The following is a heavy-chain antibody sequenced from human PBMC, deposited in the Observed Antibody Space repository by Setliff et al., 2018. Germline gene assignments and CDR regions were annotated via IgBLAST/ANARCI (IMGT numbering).Heavy chain of an antibody. Sequence: SETLSLTCSVSGGSITSDYWSWIRQPPGKGLEWIASVYYSGTTYYNPSLESRVTMSVDTSKNQFSLNLSSVSAADTAVYYCARTFTGRYFDLWGRGTLVTVSS. V-gene: IGHV4-59*04. D-gene: IGHD1-7*01. CDR3: ARTFTGRYFDL. J-gene: IGHJ2*01. CDR2: VYYSGTT. CDR1: GGSITSDY.